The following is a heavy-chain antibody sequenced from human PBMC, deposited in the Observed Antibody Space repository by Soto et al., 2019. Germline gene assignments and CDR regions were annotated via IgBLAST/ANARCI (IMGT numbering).Heavy chain of an antibody. Sequence: EVQLVESGGGLVKPGGSLRLSCVASGFTFSSYAMNWVRQAPGQGLEWVSSILGSSAYIHYADSVKGRFTVSRDNDKSSLFLQMDGLRAEDTAVYYCVRAFQDYLWGTYPSHYWGQGILVTVSS. CDR1: GFTFSSYA. CDR2: ILGSSAYI. D-gene: IGHD3-16*02. J-gene: IGHJ4*02. V-gene: IGHV3-21*01. CDR3: VRAFQDYLWGTYPSHY.